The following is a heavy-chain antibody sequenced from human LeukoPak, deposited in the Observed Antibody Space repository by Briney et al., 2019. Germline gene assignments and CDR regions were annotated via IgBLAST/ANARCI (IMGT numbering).Heavy chain of an antibody. CDR2: INPSGGNT. J-gene: IGHJ3*02. Sequence: GASVKVSCKTSGYSFTSYNLRWVRQAPGQRLEWMGIINPSGGNTSYAQKFQGRVTMTRDTSTSTVYMELSSLKSEDTAVYYCARVRDGYNDAYDIWGQGTMVTVSS. CDR1: GYSFTSYN. V-gene: IGHV1-46*01. CDR3: ARVRDGYNDAYDI. D-gene: IGHD5-24*01.